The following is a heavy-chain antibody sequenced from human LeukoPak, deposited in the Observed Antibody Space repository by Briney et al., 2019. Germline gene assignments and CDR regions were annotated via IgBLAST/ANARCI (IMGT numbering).Heavy chain of an antibody. CDR1: GASFSDYY. CDR2: INHSGSA. V-gene: IGHV4-34*01. J-gene: IGHJ5*02. CDR3: TRERASNNYNNWFDP. D-gene: IGHD4-11*01. Sequence: SETLSLTCAVYGASFSDYYWTWIRQPPVKGLERIGEINHSGSANYNPSLKSRVTISVDKSKNQFFLRLSPVTAADSGTYYCTRERASNNYNNWFDPWGQGTLVTVSS.